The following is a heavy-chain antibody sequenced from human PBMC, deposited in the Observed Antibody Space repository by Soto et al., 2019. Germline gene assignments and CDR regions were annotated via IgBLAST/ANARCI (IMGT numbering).Heavy chain of an antibody. J-gene: IGHJ5*02. D-gene: IGHD3-3*01. CDR2: INHSGST. V-gene: IGHV4-34*01. CDR1: GGSFSGYY. CDR3: ARALLEWLWASENWFDP. Sequence: QVQLQQWGAGLLKPSETLSLTCAVYGGSFSGYYWSWIRQPPGKGLEWIGEINHSGSTNYNPSLKSRVTISVDTSKNQFSLKLSSVTAADTAVYYCARALLEWLWASENWFDPWGQGTLVTVSS.